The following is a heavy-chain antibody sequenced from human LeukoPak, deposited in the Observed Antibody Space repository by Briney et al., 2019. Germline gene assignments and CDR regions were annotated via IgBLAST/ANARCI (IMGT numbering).Heavy chain of an antibody. CDR2: IYYSGST. Sequence: SETLSLTCTVSGGSISSYYWSWIRQPPGKGLEWIGYIYYSGSTNYNPSLKSRVTISVDTSKNQFSLKLSSVTAADTAVYYCARDNLAAAGIRGDYYYYYYMDVWGKGTTVTVSS. CDR3: ARDNLAAAGIRGDYYYYYYMDV. V-gene: IGHV4-59*01. CDR1: GGSISSYY. J-gene: IGHJ6*03. D-gene: IGHD6-13*01.